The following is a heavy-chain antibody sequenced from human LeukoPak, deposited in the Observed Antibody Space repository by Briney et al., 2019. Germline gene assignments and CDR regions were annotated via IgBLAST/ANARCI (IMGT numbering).Heavy chain of an antibody. CDR3: AKDNYYDSSGYSTIDY. CDR2: ISWNSGSI. Sequence: GRSLRLSCAASGFTFDDYAMHWVRQAPGKGLEWVSGISWNSGSIGYADSVKGRFTISRDNAKISLYLQMNSLRAEDTALYYCAKDNYYDSSGYSTIDYWGQGTLVTVSS. J-gene: IGHJ4*02. D-gene: IGHD3-22*01. V-gene: IGHV3-9*01. CDR1: GFTFDDYA.